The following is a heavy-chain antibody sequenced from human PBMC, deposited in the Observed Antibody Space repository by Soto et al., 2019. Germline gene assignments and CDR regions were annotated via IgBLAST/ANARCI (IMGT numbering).Heavy chain of an antibody. Sequence: PSETLSLTCTVSGGSISSGGYYWSWIRQHPGKGLEWIGYIYYSGSTYYNPSLKSRVTISVDTSKNQFSLKLSSVTAADTAVYYCAREAADYYGSGSPWIDYWGQGTLVTVSS. CDR3: AREAADYYGSGSPWIDY. CDR2: IYYSGST. CDR1: GGSISSGGYY. J-gene: IGHJ4*02. V-gene: IGHV4-31*03. D-gene: IGHD3-10*01.